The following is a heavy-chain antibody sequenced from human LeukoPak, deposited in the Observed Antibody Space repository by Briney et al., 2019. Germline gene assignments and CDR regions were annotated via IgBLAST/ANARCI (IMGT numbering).Heavy chain of an antibody. Sequence: SETLSLTCTVSGXSISNYWGSWIRQPPGKGLEWIGYVFDSGGTNYNPSLKSRVTISVDTSKKQFSLKLSSVTAADTAVYYCARGYSSSWNYFDYWGQGTLVTVSS. J-gene: IGHJ4*02. V-gene: IGHV4-59*01. CDR3: ARGYSSSWNYFDY. CDR1: GXSISNYW. CDR2: VFDSGGT. D-gene: IGHD6-13*01.